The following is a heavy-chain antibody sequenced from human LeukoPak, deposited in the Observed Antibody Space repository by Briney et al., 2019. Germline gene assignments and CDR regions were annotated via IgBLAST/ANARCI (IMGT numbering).Heavy chain of an antibody. V-gene: IGHV3-15*01. Sequence: GGSLRLSCAASGFTFSNAWMSWVRQAPGKGLEWVGRIKSKTDGGTTDYAAPVKGRFTISRDDSKNTLYLQMNSLKTEDTAVYYCTGFRVVVPAAISAWFDPWGQGTLVTVSS. J-gene: IGHJ5*02. CDR2: IKSKTDGGTT. D-gene: IGHD2-2*01. CDR1: GFTFSNAW. CDR3: TGFRVVVPAAISAWFDP.